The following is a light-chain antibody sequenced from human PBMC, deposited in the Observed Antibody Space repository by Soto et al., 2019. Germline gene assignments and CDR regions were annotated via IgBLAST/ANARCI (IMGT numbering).Light chain of an antibody. CDR1: QDITHH. J-gene: IGKJ1*01. Sequence: DIQMTQSPSSLSASVGDRVTITCQASQDITHHLNWYQHKPGKAPKLLIYKASSLESGVPSRFSGSGSGTEYTLTISSLQPDDFATYYCQQYNSYSWTFGQGTKVDI. V-gene: IGKV1-5*03. CDR2: KAS. CDR3: QQYNSYSWT.